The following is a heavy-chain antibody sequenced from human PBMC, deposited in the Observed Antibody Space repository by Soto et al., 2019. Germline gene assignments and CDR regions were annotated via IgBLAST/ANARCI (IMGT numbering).Heavy chain of an antibody. V-gene: IGHV5-51*01. CDR2: VYPGDSDT. J-gene: IGHJ6*02. CDR3: ARHGYSNFPYYYYGMDV. CDR1: GYSFSNYW. Sequence: GESLKISCKGSGYSFSNYWIGWVRQMPGKGLEWMGIVYPGDSDTRYSLSFEGQVTISVDKSISTAYLQWSSLKASDTAMYYCARHGYSNFPYYYYGMDVWGQGTTVTVSS. D-gene: IGHD4-4*01.